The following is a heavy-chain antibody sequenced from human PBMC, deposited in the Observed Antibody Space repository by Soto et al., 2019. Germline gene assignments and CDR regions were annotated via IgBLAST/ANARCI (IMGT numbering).Heavy chain of an antibody. V-gene: IGHV3-33*01. J-gene: IGHJ4*02. Sequence: GSLRLSCAASGFTFSSYGMHWVRQAPGKGLEWVAVIWYDGSNKYYADSVKGRFTISRDNSKNTLYLQMNSLRAEDTAVYYCARDSRVYSSSSSYYGDFDYWGQGTLVTVSS. CDR1: GFTFSSYG. CDR3: ARDSRVYSSSSSYYGDFDY. D-gene: IGHD6-6*01. CDR2: IWYDGSNK.